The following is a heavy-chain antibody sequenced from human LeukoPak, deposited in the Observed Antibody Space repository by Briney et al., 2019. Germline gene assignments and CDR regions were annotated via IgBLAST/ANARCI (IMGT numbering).Heavy chain of an antibody. CDR1: GYSISSGYY. Sequence: SETLSLTCTVSGYSISSGYYWGWIRQPPGKGLEWIGSIYHSGSTYYNPSLKSRVTISVDASKNQFSLKLSSVTAADTAVYYCARDPLYYGHAFDIWGQGTMVTVSS. D-gene: IGHD3-10*01. J-gene: IGHJ3*02. CDR2: IYHSGST. CDR3: ARDPLYYGHAFDI. V-gene: IGHV4-38-2*02.